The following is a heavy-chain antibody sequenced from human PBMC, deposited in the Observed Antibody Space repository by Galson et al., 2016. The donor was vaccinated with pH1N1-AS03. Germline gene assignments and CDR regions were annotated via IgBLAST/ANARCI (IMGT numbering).Heavy chain of an antibody. CDR3: SSRQLGMGVDI. D-gene: IGHD7-27*01. V-gene: IGHV5-51*03. J-gene: IGHJ3*02. Sequence: QSGAEVKKPGESLKISCKGSGYKFTSYWIAWVRQMPGKGLEWMGIIYPGDADTRYSPSFRGQVTISVDKSNSTAYLQWNSLKASDTAIYYCSSRQLGMGVDIWGQGTMVTVSS. CDR2: IYPGDADT. CDR1: GYKFTSYW.